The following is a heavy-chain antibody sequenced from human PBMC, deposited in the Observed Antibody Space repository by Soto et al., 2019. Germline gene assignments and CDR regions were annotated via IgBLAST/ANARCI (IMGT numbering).Heavy chain of an antibody. J-gene: IGHJ6*01. CDR3: ARDREPLWSGYYYYYGMEV. V-gene: IGHV3-21*01. CDR2: ISSSSSYI. D-gene: IGHD3-3*01. CDR1: VFTFSSYS. Sequence: VGSLRLSCASSVFTFSSYSMNCVRHSPGKWLEWVSSISSSSSYIYYADSVKGRFTISRDNAKNSLYLQMNSLRAEDTAVYYCARDREPLWSGYYYYYGMEVWGQGTTVIVS.